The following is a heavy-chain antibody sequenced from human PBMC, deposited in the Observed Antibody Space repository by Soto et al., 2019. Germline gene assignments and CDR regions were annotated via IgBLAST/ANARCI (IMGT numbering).Heavy chain of an antibody. CDR3: ARGSCSGGSCQLDY. Sequence: GGSLRLSCAASGFTFSSYDMHWVRQATGKGLEWVSAIGTAGDTYYPGSVKGRFTISRENAKNSLYLQMNSLRAGDTAVYYCARGSCSGGSCQLDYWGQGTLVTVSS. D-gene: IGHD2-15*01. V-gene: IGHV3-13*01. CDR1: GFTFSSYD. J-gene: IGHJ4*02. CDR2: IGTAGDT.